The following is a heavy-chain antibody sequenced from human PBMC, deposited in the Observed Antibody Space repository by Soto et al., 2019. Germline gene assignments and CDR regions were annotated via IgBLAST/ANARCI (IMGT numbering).Heavy chain of an antibody. CDR1: GYTFTSYD. Sequence: ASGKASCKASGYTFTSYDTNWVRQATGKGLGGMGWMNPNSGNTGYAQKFQGRVTMTRNTSISTAYMELSSLRSEDTAVYYCARGGYYYDSSGFSLWGQGTLVT. J-gene: IGHJ4*02. V-gene: IGHV1-8*01. CDR3: ARGGYYYDSSGFSL. CDR2: MNPNSGNT. D-gene: IGHD3-22*01.